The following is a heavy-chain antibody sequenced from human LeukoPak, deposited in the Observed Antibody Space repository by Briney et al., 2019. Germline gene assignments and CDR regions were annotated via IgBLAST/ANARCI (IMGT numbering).Heavy chain of an antibody. CDR3: AKASSSVAGTSAGY. D-gene: IGHD6-19*01. Sequence: GGSLRLSCAASGFTFSSYAMSWVRQAPGKGLEWVSAISGSGGSTYYADSVKGRFTISRDSSKNTLYLQMNSLRAEDTAVYYCAKASSSVAGTSAGYWGQGTLVTVSS. CDR2: ISGSGGST. CDR1: GFTFSSYA. V-gene: IGHV3-23*01. J-gene: IGHJ4*02.